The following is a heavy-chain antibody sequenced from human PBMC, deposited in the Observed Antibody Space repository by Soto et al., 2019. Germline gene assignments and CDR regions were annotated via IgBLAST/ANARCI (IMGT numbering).Heavy chain of an antibody. D-gene: IGHD3-16*01. Sequence: EVQLVESGGGLVKPGGSLRLSCAASGFTFSNAWLNWVRQAPGKGLDWVGRIYSKADGGTTDYAAPVKGRFTISRDDSKNTLYLQMNSLKTEDTAVYYCATRHTFSYLGPEKYLRHWGQGTLVTVSS. V-gene: IGHV3-15*01. J-gene: IGHJ1*01. CDR3: ATRHTFSYLGPEKYLRH. CDR2: IYSKADGGTT. CDR1: GFTFSNAW.